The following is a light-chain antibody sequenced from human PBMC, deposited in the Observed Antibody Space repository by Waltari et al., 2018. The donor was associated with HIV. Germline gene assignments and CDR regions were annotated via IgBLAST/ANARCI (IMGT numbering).Light chain of an antibody. CDR3: QQYNNWPV. Sequence: EIVMTQSPATLSVSPGERATLSCRASQSVSNKLAWYQQKVGQAPRLLIYGASTRATGIPARFSGSGSGTEFTLTISSLQSEDFAVYYCQQYNNWPVFGGGTKVEIK. CDR1: QSVSNK. J-gene: IGKJ4*01. V-gene: IGKV3-15*01. CDR2: GAS.